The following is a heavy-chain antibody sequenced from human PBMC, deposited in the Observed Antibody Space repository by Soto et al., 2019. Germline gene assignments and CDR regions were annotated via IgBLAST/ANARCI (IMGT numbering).Heavy chain of an antibody. J-gene: IGHJ4*02. CDR2: IFSSGST. V-gene: IGHV4-61*01. D-gene: IGHD2-8*02. CDR1: GGSVGSGSYY. Sequence: QVQLQESGPGLVKPSETLSLTCTVSGGSVGSGSYYWSWIRQPPGKGLEWIGYIFSSGSTSYNPSLKSRVTISVDTSKHQFSLKLSSVTAADTAVYYCARSTLVWGQGTLVTVSS. CDR3: ARSTLV.